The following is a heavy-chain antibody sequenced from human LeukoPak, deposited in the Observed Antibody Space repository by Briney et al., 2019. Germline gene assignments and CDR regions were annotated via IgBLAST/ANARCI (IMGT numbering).Heavy chain of an antibody. CDR1: GFTFSSYS. CDR2: ISSSSSYI. CDR3: ARAASGYPDY. J-gene: IGHJ4*02. D-gene: IGHD3-22*01. Sequence: PGGSLRLSCAASGFTFSSYSMNWVRQAPGKGLEWVSSISSSSSYIYYADSVKGRFTISRDNAKNSLYLQMNSLRAEDTAVYYCARAASGYPDYWAREPWSPSPQ. V-gene: IGHV3-21*01.